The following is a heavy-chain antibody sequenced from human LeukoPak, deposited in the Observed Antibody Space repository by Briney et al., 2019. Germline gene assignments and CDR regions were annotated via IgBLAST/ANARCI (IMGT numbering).Heavy chain of an antibody. CDR3: AVRYYDSWSGYSDLDY. V-gene: IGHV3-66*01. D-gene: IGHD3-3*01. Sequence: GGSLRLSCAASGFTVSSNYMSWVRQAPGKGLEWVSVIYSGGSTYYADSVKGRFTISRDNSKNTLYLQMNSLRAEDTAVYYCAVRYYDSWSGYSDLDYWGQGTLVTVSS. CDR1: GFTVSSNY. CDR2: IYSGGST. J-gene: IGHJ4*02.